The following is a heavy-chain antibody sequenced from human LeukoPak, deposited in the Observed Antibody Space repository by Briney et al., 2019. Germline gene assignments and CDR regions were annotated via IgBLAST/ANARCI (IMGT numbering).Heavy chain of an antibody. V-gene: IGHV4-34*01. CDR1: GGSFSGYY. J-gene: IGHJ4*02. D-gene: IGHD3-10*01. CDR2: INHSEST. Sequence: SETLSLTCAVYGGSFSGYYWSWIRQPPGKGLEWIGEINHSESTNYNPSLKSRITISVDTSKNQFSLKLSSVTAADTAVYYCAIITMVRGVILDYWGQGTLVTVSS. CDR3: AIITMVRGVILDY.